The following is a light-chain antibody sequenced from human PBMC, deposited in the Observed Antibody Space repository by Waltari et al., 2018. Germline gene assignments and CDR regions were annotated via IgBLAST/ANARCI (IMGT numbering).Light chain of an antibody. CDR2: GAS. J-gene: IGKJ1*01. CDR1: QSVSSN. Sequence: EIVMTQSTATLSVSTGESATLSRRASQSVSSNLAWYQQKPGQAPRLLIYGASTRATGIPARFSGSGSGTEFTLTISSLQSEDFAVYYCQQYNNWPPGTFGQGTKVEIK. CDR3: QQYNNWPPGT. V-gene: IGKV3-15*01.